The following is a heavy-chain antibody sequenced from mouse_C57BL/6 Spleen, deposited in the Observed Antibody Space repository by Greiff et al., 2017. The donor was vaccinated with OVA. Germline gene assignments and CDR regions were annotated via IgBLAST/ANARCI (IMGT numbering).Heavy chain of an antibody. CDR3: ARREMDY. J-gene: IGHJ4*01. V-gene: IGHV1-69*01. CDR2: IDPSDSYT. CDR1: GYTFTSYW. Sequence: QVQLQQPGAELVMPGASVKLSCKASGYTFTSYWMHWVKQRPGQGLEWIGEIDPSDSYTNYNQKFKGKSTLTVDKSSSTAYMQLSSLTSEDSAVYYCARREMDYWGQGTSVTGSS.